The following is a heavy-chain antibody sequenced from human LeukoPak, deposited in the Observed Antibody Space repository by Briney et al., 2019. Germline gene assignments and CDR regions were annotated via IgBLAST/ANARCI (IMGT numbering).Heavy chain of an antibody. CDR2: ISGSGGST. CDR1: GFTFSSYA. D-gene: IGHD6-13*01. Sequence: GGSLRLSCAASGFTFSSYAMSWVRQAPGKGLGWVSAISGSGGSTYYADSVKGRFTISRDNSKNTLYLQMNSLRAEDTAVYYCAKGSSSWYVTLYYYGMDVRGQGTTVTVSS. V-gene: IGHV3-23*01. CDR3: AKGSSSWYVTLYYYGMDV. J-gene: IGHJ6*02.